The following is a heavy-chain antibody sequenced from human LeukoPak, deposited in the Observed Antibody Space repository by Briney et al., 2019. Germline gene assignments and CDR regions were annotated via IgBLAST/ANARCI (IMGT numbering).Heavy chain of an antibody. J-gene: IGHJ4*02. CDR1: GFTFDDYA. CDR2: ISWNSGSI. V-gene: IGHV3-9*01. D-gene: IGHD5-12*01. CDR3: AKGLARWLRWGTSDY. Sequence: GGSLRLSCAASGFTFDDYATQWVRQAPGKGLEGVSGISWNSGSIGYADSVKGRFTISRDNAKNSLYLQMNSLRAEDTALYYCAKGLARWLRWGTSDYWGQGTLVTVSS.